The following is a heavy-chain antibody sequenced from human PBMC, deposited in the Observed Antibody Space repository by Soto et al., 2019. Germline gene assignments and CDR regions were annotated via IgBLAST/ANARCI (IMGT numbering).Heavy chain of an antibody. V-gene: IGHV4-39*01. Sequence: QLQLQESGPGLVKPSETLSLTCTVSGGSISSSSYYWGWIRQPPGKGLEWIGSIYYSGSTYYNPSLKSRVTISVDTSKNQFSLKLSSVTAADTAVYYCARHKVTTGWNLFHYWGQGTLVTVSS. CDR1: GGSISSSSYY. D-gene: IGHD1-1*01. J-gene: IGHJ4*02. CDR2: IYYSGST. CDR3: ARHKVTTGWNLFHY.